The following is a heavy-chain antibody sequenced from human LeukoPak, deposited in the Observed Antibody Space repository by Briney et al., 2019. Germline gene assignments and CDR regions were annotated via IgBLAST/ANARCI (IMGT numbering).Heavy chain of an antibody. D-gene: IGHD1-26*01. V-gene: IGHV4-34*01. J-gene: IGHJ4*02. CDR1: GGSISSYY. CDR3: AREGASVTNFDY. CDR2: INHSGST. Sequence: PSETLSLTCTVSGGSISSYYWSWIRQPPGKGLEWIGEINHSGSTNYNPSLESRVTISVDTSKNQFSLKLSSVAAADTAVYFCAREGASVTNFDYWGQGTLVTVSS.